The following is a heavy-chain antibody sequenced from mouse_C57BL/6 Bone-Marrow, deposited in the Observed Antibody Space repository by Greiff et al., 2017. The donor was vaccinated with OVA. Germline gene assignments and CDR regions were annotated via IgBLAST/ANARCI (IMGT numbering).Heavy chain of an antibody. V-gene: IGHV1-55*01. D-gene: IGHD2-1*01. Sequence: VQLQQPGAELVKPGASVKMSCKASGYTFTSYWITWVKQRPGQGLEWIGDIYPGSGSTNYNEKFKSKANLTVDTSSSTAYMQLSSLTSEDSAVYYCTREGIYYGNYAWFAYWGQGTLVTVSA. J-gene: IGHJ3*01. CDR1: GYTFTSYW. CDR2: IYPGSGST. CDR3: TREGIYYGNYAWFAY.